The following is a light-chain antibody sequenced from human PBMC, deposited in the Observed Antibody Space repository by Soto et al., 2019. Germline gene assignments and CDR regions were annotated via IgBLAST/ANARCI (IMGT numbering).Light chain of an antibody. J-gene: IGLJ2*01. CDR3: QSYDSSNPHVV. CDR1: SGSIASNY. V-gene: IGLV6-57*04. Sequence: FMLTQPHSVSESPGKTVTISCTRISGSIASNYVQWYQQRPGSAPTTVIYEDNQRPSGVPDRFSGSIDSSSNSASLTISGLKTEDEADYYCQSYDSSNPHVVFGGGTKLTVL. CDR2: EDN.